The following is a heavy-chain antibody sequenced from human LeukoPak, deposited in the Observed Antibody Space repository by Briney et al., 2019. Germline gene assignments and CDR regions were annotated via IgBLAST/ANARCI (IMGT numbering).Heavy chain of an antibody. Sequence: GGSLRLSCTASGFTLGSHDMHWVRQIPGQGLEWVAAVSSGSHAFFADSVQGRFTVSREDARNSLYLQMNSLRAGDTAVYYCVREARGYHYTYFDYWGQGTLATVSS. D-gene: IGHD5-18*01. CDR3: VREARGYHYTYFDY. J-gene: IGHJ4*02. V-gene: IGHV3-13*01. CDR2: VSSGSHA. CDR1: GFTLGSHD.